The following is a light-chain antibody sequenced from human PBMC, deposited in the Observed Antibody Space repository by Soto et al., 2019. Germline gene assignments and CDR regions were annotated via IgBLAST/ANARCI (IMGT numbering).Light chain of an antibody. V-gene: IGKV1-5*03. J-gene: IGKJ1*01. CDR1: QSISSW. CDR3: QQYNSYSQT. CDR2: KAS. Sequence: DIQMTQSPSTLSASVGDRVTITCRASQSISSWLAWYQQKPGKAPKLLIYKASSLESGVPSRFSGSGSGTEFTLTISSLPPDDFAPYYCQQYNSYSQTFGQGTKVEIK.